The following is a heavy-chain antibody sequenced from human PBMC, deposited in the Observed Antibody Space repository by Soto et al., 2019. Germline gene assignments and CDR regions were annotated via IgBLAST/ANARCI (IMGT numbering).Heavy chain of an antibody. J-gene: IGHJ6*03. CDR1: GGSISSYY. V-gene: IGHV4-59*01. CDR2: IYYSGST. D-gene: IGHD2-2*03. CDR3: AREGMDYYYMDV. Sequence: PSETLSLTCTVLGGSISSYYWSWIRQPPGKGLEWIGYIYYSGSTNYNPYHKSRVTISVDTSKNQFSLKLSSVTAAETAVYYCAREGMDYYYMDVWGKGTTVTVSS.